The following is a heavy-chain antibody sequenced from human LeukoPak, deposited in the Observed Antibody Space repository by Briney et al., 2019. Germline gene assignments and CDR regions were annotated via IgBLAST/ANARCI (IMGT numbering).Heavy chain of an antibody. Sequence: GGSLRLSCAASGFTFSSYAMSWVRQAPGKGLEWDSLIYSAGSTYYADSVKGRFIISRDNSKNTLYLQMNSLRAEDTAVYYCASPQGGSMDVWGQGTTVIVSS. CDR3: ASPQGGSMDV. D-gene: IGHD3-16*01. V-gene: IGHV3-66*01. J-gene: IGHJ6*02. CDR2: IYSAGST. CDR1: GFTFSSYA.